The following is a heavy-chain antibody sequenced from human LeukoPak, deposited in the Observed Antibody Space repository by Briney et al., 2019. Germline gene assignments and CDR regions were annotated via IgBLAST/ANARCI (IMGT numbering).Heavy chain of an antibody. Sequence: GGSLRLSCAASGFTFSSYGMHWVRQAPGKGLEWVAVISYTGSNTYYADSVKGRFTISRDNSKNTLYLQMNSLRAEDTAVYYCAKQCMARGVIPYYFDYWGQGTLVTVSS. D-gene: IGHD3-10*01. CDR3: AKQCMARGVIPYYFDY. J-gene: IGHJ4*02. CDR2: ISYTGSNT. CDR1: GFTFSSYG. V-gene: IGHV3-30*18.